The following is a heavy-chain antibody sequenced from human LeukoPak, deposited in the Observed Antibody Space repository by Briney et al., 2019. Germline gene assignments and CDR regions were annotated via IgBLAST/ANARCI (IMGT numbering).Heavy chain of an antibody. CDR3: ARDRYYDYVWGSYRYNY. D-gene: IGHD3-16*02. Sequence: GGSLRLSCAASGFKFGIYGMHWVRQAPGKGLEWVAVMWDDGTNENYVDSVKGRFTISRDNGKNSLYLQMNSLRAEDTAVYYCARDRYYDYVWGSYRYNYWGQGTLVTVSS. CDR2: MWDDGTNE. CDR1: GFKFGIYG. J-gene: IGHJ4*02. V-gene: IGHV3-33*01.